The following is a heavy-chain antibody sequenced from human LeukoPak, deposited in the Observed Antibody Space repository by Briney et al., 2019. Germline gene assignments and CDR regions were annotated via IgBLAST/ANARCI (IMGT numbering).Heavy chain of an antibody. CDR3: ARDVVHTVTTLDY. Sequence: ASVKVSCKASGYKFNRFGISWVRQAPGQRLEWMGWISAQNGNTNYAEKLRGRVTMSTDTFTSTAYIEVRNLRSDDTAMYYCARDVVHTVTTLDYWGQGTLVTVSS. D-gene: IGHD4-17*01. V-gene: IGHV1-18*01. J-gene: IGHJ4*02. CDR2: ISAQNGNT. CDR1: GYKFNRFG.